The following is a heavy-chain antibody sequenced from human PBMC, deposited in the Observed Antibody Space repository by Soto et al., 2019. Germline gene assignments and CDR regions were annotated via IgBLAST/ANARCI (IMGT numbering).Heavy chain of an antibody. V-gene: IGHV1-3*01. D-gene: IGHD7-27*01. Sequence: ASVKVSCKASGYTFSSYAMHWVRQAPGQRLEWMGWINAGYGNTKSSQKFQDRVTISRDTSAGTAYMELTSLRSEDTAVYYCARDTGDGTFDFWGQGTLVTVSS. J-gene: IGHJ4*02. CDR1: GYTFSSYA. CDR3: ARDTGDGTFDF. CDR2: INAGYGNT.